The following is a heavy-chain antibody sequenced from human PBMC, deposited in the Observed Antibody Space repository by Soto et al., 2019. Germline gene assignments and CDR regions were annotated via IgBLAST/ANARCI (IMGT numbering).Heavy chain of an antibody. CDR3: AREGIFGVVTHYYYYGMDV. CDR1: GYTFTSYG. J-gene: IGHJ6*02. Sequence: SVKVSCKASGYTFTSYGISWVRQAPGQGLEWMGWISAYNGNTNYAQKLQGRVTMTTDTSTSTAYMELRSLRSDDTAVYYCAREGIFGVVTHYYYYGMDVWGQGTTVTVSS. CDR2: ISAYNGNT. V-gene: IGHV1-18*04. D-gene: IGHD3-3*01.